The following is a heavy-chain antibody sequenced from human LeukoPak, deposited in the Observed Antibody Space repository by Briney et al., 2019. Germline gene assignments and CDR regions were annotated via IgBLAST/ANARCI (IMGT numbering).Heavy chain of an antibody. V-gene: IGHV3-74*01. D-gene: IGHD2-2*01. Sequence: GGSLRLSCAASGFTFSSNWMHWVRQGPGKGLVWVSRIDTEGSDTSYADSVKGRFTISRDNAKNTLYLQMNSLGVEDTAVYYCARDRYPAAREFDYWGQGTLVTVSS. J-gene: IGHJ4*02. CDR1: GFTFSSNW. CDR3: ARDRYPAAREFDY. CDR2: IDTEGSDT.